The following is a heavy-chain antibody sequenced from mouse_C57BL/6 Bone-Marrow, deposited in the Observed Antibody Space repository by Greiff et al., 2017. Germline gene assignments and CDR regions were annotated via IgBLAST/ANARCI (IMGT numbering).Heavy chain of an antibody. D-gene: IGHD1-1*01. CDR3: ARDRGRAVVAHFDY. CDR2: ISDGGSYT. V-gene: IGHV5-4*01. CDR1: GFTFSSYA. J-gene: IGHJ2*01. Sequence: EVKVVESGGGLVKPGGSLKLSCAASGFTFSSYAMSWVRQTPEKRLEWVATISDGGSYTYYPDNIKGRFTISRDNAKNNLYLQMSHLKSEDTAMYYCARDRGRAVVAHFDYWGQGTTLTVSS.